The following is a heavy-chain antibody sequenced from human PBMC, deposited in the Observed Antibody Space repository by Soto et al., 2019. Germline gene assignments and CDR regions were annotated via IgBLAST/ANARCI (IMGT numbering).Heavy chain of an antibody. CDR1: GFTFSSYG. J-gene: IGHJ6*03. Sequence: GGSLRLSCAASGFTFSSYGMHWVRQAPGKGLEWVAVIWYDGSNKYYADSVKGRFTISRDNSKNTLYLQMNSLRAEDTAVYYCARDSLVVVPAAMEGYYYYYYMDVWGKGTTVTVSS. D-gene: IGHD2-2*01. CDR2: IWYDGSNK. V-gene: IGHV3-33*01. CDR3: ARDSLVVVPAAMEGYYYYYYMDV.